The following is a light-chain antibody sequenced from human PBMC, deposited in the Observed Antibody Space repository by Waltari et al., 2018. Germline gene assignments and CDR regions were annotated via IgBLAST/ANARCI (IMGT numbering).Light chain of an antibody. CDR3: QQYNTDYT. CDR1: QSIMSW. CDR2: KAS. J-gene: IGKJ2*01. V-gene: IGKV1-5*03. Sequence: DVQMTQSPSTLSASVGDTVRITCRASQSIMSWLAWYQQKAGKAPKVLISKASTLESGVPSRFSGSESGIEFTLTISNLQPDDFATYYCQQYNTDYTFGQGTILEIK.